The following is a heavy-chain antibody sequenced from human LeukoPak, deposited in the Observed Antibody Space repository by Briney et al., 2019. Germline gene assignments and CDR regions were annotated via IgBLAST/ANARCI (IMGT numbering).Heavy chain of an antibody. V-gene: IGHV4-59*01. CDR2: MFYSGST. CDR3: ARGGVYSGSFLLYFDY. Sequence: SETLSLTCTVSGGSISSYYWSWIRQPPGKGLEWIGYMFYSGSTNYNPSLKRRVTISVDTSKNHFSLKLSSVTAADTAVYYCARGGVYSGSFLLYFDYWGQGTLVTVSS. D-gene: IGHD1-26*01. J-gene: IGHJ4*02. CDR1: GGSISSYY.